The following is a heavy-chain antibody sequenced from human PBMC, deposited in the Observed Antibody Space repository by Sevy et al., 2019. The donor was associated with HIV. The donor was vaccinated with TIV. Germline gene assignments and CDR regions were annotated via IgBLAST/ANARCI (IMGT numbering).Heavy chain of an antibody. CDR1: GFTFGDYA. CDR2: IRSKAYGGTT. J-gene: IGHJ4*02. V-gene: IGHV3-49*04. Sequence: GGSLSLSCTTSGFTFGDYAMSWVRQAPGKGLEWVVFIRSKAYGGTTEYAASAKGRFTISRDDSKSIAYLQMNSLKTEDTAVYYCSRGPLSGSYYYFDYWGQGTLVTVSS. CDR3: SRGPLSGSYYYFDY. D-gene: IGHD1-26*01.